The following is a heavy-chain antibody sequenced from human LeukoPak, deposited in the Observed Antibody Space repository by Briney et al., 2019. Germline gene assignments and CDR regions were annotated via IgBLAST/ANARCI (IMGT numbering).Heavy chain of an antibody. CDR2: IIPIFGTA. CDR1: GGTFSSYA. D-gene: IGHD5/OR15-5a*01. CDR3: ARDVSSDNDY. J-gene: IGHJ4*02. Sequence: SVKVSCKASGGTFSSYAISWVRQAPGQGLEWMGGIIPIFGTANYAQKFQGRVTIAADESTGTAYMELSSLRSEDTAVYYCARDVSSDNDYWGQGTLVTVSS. V-gene: IGHV1-69*13.